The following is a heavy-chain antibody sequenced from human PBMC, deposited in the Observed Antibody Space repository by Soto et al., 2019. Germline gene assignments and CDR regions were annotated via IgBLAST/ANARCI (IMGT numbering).Heavy chain of an antibody. J-gene: IGHJ5*02. CDR2: IYHSGST. CDR1: GGSISSGGYS. V-gene: IGHV4-30-2*01. Sequence: QLQLQESGSGLVKPSQTLSLTCAVSGGSISSGGYSWSWIRQPPGKGLEWIGYIYHSGSTYYNPSLKGRFTIPGDRSKNRFSLKLSSVPAADTAVYYWARVPDRWGQGTLVTVSS. CDR3: ARVPDR.